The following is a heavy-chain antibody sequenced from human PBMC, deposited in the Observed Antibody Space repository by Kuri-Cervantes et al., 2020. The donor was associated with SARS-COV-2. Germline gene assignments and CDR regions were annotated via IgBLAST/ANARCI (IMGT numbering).Heavy chain of an antibody. CDR3: AREDYSNYYYYYMDV. CDR2: IYTSGST. V-gene: IGHV4-61*10. D-gene: IGHD4-11*01. Sequence: SETLSLTCTVSGGSISSGSYYWSWIRQPAGKGLEWIGYIYTSGSTNYNPSLKSRVTISVDTSKNQFSLKLSSVTAADTAVYYCAREDYSNYYYYYMDVWGKGTTVTVSS. CDR1: GGSISSGSYY. J-gene: IGHJ6*03.